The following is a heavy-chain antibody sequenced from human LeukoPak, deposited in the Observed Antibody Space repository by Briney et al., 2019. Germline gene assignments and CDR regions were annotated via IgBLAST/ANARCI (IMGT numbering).Heavy chain of an antibody. D-gene: IGHD6-19*01. Sequence: GGSLRLSCAASGFTFDDYAMHWVRQAPGKGLEWVSGISWNSGSIGYADSVKGRFTISRDNAKNSLYLQMNSLRAEDTALYYCARDSSGSGWYDDAFDIWGQGTMVTVSS. CDR2: ISWNSGSI. J-gene: IGHJ3*02. CDR1: GFTFDDYA. V-gene: IGHV3-9*01. CDR3: ARDSSGSGWYDDAFDI.